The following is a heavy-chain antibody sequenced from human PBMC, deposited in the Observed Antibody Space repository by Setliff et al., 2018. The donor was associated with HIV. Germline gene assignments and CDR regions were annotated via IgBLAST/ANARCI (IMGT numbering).Heavy chain of an antibody. D-gene: IGHD3-3*01. CDR2: INHSGST. Sequence: SETLSLTCAVYGGSFSGYYWSWIRQSPGKGLEWIGEINHSGSTNYNPSLKSRVTISVDTSKNQFSLKLSSVTAADTAVYYCASLITYYDFWSGYYSPIGFDYWGQGTLVTVSS. CDR3: ASLITYYDFWSGYYSPIGFDY. J-gene: IGHJ4*02. V-gene: IGHV4-34*01. CDR1: GGSFSGYY.